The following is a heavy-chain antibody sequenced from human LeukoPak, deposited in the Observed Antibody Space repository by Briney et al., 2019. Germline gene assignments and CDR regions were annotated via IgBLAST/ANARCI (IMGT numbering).Heavy chain of an antibody. CDR2: MNPNSGNT. J-gene: IGHJ4*02. CDR1: GGTFRNYA. V-gene: IGHV1-8*01. CDR3: ARARGYSYGYSDY. Sequence: ASVKVSCKASGGTFRNYAISRVRQAPGQGLEWMGWMNPNSGNTGFAQKFQGRVTMTRNTSKSTAYMGLSSLTSEDWAVYYCARARGYSYGYSDYWGQGTLVTVSS. D-gene: IGHD5-18*01.